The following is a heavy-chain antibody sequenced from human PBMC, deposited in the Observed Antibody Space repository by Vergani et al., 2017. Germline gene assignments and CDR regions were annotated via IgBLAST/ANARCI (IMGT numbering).Heavy chain of an antibody. CDR2: INHSGST. J-gene: IGHJ1*01. D-gene: IGHD2-2*02. Sequence: QVQLQQWGAGLLKPSETLSLTCAVSGGSFSGYYWSWIRQPPGKGLEWVGEINHSGSTNYNPSLKSRVTISVDTSKNQFSLKLSSVTAADTAVYYCARAYGSSTSCYTGEYFQHWSQGTLVTVSS. V-gene: IGHV4-34*01. CDR1: GGSFSGYY. CDR3: ARAYGSSTSCYTGEYFQH.